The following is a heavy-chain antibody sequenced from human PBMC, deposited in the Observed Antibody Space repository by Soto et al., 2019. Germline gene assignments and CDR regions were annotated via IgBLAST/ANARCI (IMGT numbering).Heavy chain of an antibody. Sequence: ASVKVSCKASGYTFTNYALSWVRQAPGQGLEWVGFISVYNGNTHFAQKFQGRVTVTTDTSTSTAYMDLRSLRSDDTAVYYCARGGAARQFDYWGQGTPVTVSS. J-gene: IGHJ4*02. CDR3: ARGGAARQFDY. CDR1: GYTFTNYA. CDR2: ISVYNGNT. V-gene: IGHV1-18*01. D-gene: IGHD6-6*01.